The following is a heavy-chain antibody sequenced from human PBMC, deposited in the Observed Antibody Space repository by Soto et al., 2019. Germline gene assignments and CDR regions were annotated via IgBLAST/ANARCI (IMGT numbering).Heavy chain of an antibody. V-gene: IGHV1-18*01. Sequence: QVPLVQSGAEVKKPGASVKVSCKASGYTFTSYGISWVRQAPGQGLEWMGWISAYNGNTNYAQKLQGRVTMTTDPSTSTAYMELRSLRSDDTAVYYCARNLGTSSGYYLDVYGMDVWGQGTTVTVSS. J-gene: IGHJ6*02. CDR1: GYTFTSYG. CDR3: ARNLGTSSGYYLDVYGMDV. CDR2: ISAYNGNT. D-gene: IGHD3-22*01.